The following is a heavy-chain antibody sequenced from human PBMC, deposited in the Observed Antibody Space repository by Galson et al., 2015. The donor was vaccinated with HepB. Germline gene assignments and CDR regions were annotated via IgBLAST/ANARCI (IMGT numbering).Heavy chain of an antibody. J-gene: IGHJ6*03. D-gene: IGHD6-13*01. Sequence: SLRLSCAASGFTFSSYVMSWVRQAPGKGLEWVSGISASGGTAYYADSVRGRFTISRDNSKNTLYLQMNSLRVDDTAVYYCAKPGYSSSWSLPYNYYMDVWGKGTTVTVSS. V-gene: IGHV3-23*01. CDR3: AKPGYSSSWSLPYNYYMDV. CDR2: ISASGGTA. CDR1: GFTFSSYV.